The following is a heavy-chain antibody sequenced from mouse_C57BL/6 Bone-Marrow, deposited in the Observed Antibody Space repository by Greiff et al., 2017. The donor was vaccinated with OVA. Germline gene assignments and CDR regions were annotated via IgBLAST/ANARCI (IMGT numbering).Heavy chain of an antibody. CDR2: INYDGSST. CDR3: AREPNWDHWYFDV. Sequence: EVMLVESEGGLVQPGSSMKLSCTASGFTFSDYYMAWVRQVPEKGLEWVANINYDGSSTYYLDSLKSRFIISRDNAKNILYLQMSSLKSEDTATYYCAREPNWDHWYFDVWGTGTTVTVSS. J-gene: IGHJ1*03. CDR1: GFTFSDYY. D-gene: IGHD4-1*01. V-gene: IGHV5-16*01.